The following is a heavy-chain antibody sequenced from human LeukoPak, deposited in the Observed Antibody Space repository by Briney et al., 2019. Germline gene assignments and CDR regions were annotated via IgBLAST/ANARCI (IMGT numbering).Heavy chain of an antibody. CDR1: GFIFSSYS. V-gene: IGHV3-23*01. J-gene: IGHJ4*02. CDR3: AKDPNMIVVVTNLDY. CDR2: ITGSGKNT. D-gene: IGHD3-22*01. Sequence: GGSLRLSCAASGFIFSSYSMSWVRQAPGKGLEWVSVITGSGKNTYYADSVKGRFTISKDNSKNTVYLQMNDLRVDDTAVYYCAKDPNMIVVVTNLDYWGQGTLVTVSS.